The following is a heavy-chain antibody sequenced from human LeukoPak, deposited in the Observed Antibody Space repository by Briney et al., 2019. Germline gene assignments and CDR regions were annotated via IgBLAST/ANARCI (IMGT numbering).Heavy chain of an antibody. CDR3: ARGLGRSTFLSPNWFDP. CDR1: GGSFSGYY. Sequence: SETLSLTCAVYGGSFSGYYWSWIRQPPGKGLEWIGEINHSGSTNYNPSLKSRVTISVDTSKNQFSLKLSSVTAADTAVYYCARGLGRSTFLSPNWFDPWGQGTLVTVSS. J-gene: IGHJ5*02. V-gene: IGHV4-34*01. D-gene: IGHD3-16*01. CDR2: INHSGST.